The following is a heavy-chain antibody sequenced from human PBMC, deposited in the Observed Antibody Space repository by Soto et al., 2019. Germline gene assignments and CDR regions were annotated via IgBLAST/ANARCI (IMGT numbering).Heavy chain of an antibody. Sequence: EVQLLESGGGLVQPGGSLRLSCAASGFTFGNYAMTWVRQAPGKGLEWVSTINESGSKTYYADSVKGRFTISSDKSKNTLSLQMNSLRAEDTAVYYCAKDLYYGDYYPPAFDIWGQGTMVTVSS. D-gene: IGHD4-17*01. CDR2: INESGSKT. V-gene: IGHV3-23*01. CDR1: GFTFGNYA. CDR3: AKDLYYGDYYPPAFDI. J-gene: IGHJ3*02.